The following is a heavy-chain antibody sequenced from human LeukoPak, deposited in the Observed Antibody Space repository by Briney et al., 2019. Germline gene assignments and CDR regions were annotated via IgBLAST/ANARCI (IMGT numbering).Heavy chain of an antibody. V-gene: IGHV1-46*01. CDR2: INPTGGST. CDR1: GYTFTSYY. CDR3: ATGRGPPGY. Sequence: ASVKVSCKASGYTFTSYYMHWVRQAPGEGLEWMGIINPTGGSTSYAQKFQGRVTMTEDTSTDTAYMELSSLRSEDTAVYYCATGRGPPGYWGQGTLVTVSS. J-gene: IGHJ4*02.